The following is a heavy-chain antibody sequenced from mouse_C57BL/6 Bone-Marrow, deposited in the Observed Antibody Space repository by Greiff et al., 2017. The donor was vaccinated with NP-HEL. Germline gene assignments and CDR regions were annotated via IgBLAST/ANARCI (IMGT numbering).Heavy chain of an antibody. CDR2: ISYDGSN. V-gene: IGHV3-6*01. J-gene: IGHJ3*01. CDR1: GYSITSGYY. D-gene: IGHD2-2*01. Sequence: EVQLQESGPGLVKPSQSLSLTCSVTGYSITSGYYWNWIRQFPGNKLGWMGYISYDGSNNYNPSLKNRISITRDTSKNQFFLKLNSVTTEDTATYYCAREGYGYDGGPEFAYWGQGTLVTVSA. CDR3: AREGYGYDGGPEFAY.